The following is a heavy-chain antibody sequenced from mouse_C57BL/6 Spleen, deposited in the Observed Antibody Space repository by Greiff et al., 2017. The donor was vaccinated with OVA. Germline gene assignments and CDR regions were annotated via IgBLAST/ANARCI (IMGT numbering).Heavy chain of an antibody. Sequence: QVHVKQPGAELVKPGASVKMSCKASGYSFTSYWITWVKQRPGQGLEWIGDIYPGSGSPNYNVKFKSKATLTVDTSSSTAYMQLSSLTAEDSAVYYCARAEEDYDWFAYWGQGTLVTVSA. V-gene: IGHV1-55*01. CDR3: ARAEEDYDWFAY. D-gene: IGHD2-4*01. CDR1: GYSFTSYW. J-gene: IGHJ3*01. CDR2: IYPGSGSP.